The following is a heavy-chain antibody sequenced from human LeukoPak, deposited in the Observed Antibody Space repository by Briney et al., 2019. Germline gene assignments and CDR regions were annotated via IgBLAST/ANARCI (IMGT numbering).Heavy chain of an antibody. CDR2: IYYSGST. V-gene: IGHV4-59*01. CDR1: GGSLSNYY. Sequence: SETLSLTCTVSGGSLSNYYWSWIRQPPGKGLEWIGYIYYSGSTNYNPSLKSRVTISVDTSKNQFSLKLSSVTAADTAVYYCARVKSIAGSYYYYYYMDVWGKGTTVTVSS. J-gene: IGHJ6*03. CDR3: ARVKSIAGSYYYYYYMDV. D-gene: IGHD6-6*01.